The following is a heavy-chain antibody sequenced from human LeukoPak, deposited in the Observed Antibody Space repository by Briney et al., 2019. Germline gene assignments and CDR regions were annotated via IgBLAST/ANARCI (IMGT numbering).Heavy chain of an antibody. J-gene: IGHJ4*02. CDR1: GFTFRSYE. CDR2: ISNSGESI. V-gene: IGHV3-48*03. CDR3: ARSEARFMLS. D-gene: IGHD3-16*02. Sequence: PGGSLRLSCAASGFTFRSYEMNWVRQAPGKGLEWVSFISNSGESIYYTDSVRGRFTISRDNAKNSLFLQMHSLRAEDTAVYYCARSEARFMLSWGEGTLVTVSS.